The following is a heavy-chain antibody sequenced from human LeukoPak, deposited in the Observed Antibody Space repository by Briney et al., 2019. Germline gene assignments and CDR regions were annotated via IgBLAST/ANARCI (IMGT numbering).Heavy chain of an antibody. CDR2: ISYDGSNK. Sequence: GGSLRLSCAASGFTFSSYAMHWVRQAPGKGLEWVAVISYDGSNKYYADSVKGRFTISRDNSKNTLYLQMNSLRAEDTAVYYCARDRSGAFDIWGQGTMVTVSS. D-gene: IGHD3-16*02. V-gene: IGHV3-30*04. J-gene: IGHJ3*02. CDR1: GFTFSSYA. CDR3: ARDRSGAFDI.